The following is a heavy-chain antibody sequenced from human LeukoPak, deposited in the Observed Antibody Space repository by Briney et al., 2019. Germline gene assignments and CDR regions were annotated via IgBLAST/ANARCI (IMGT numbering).Heavy chain of an antibody. V-gene: IGHV4-39*07. J-gene: IGHJ4*02. Sequence: SETLSLTCTVSGGSISSSSYYWSWIRQPPGKGLEWIGEINHSGSTNYNPSLKSRVTISVDTSKNQFSLKLSSVTAADTAVYYCARGRRYYDSSGYYNYWGQGTLVTVSS. CDR3: ARGRRYYDSSGYYNY. D-gene: IGHD3-22*01. CDR1: GGSISSSSYY. CDR2: INHSGST.